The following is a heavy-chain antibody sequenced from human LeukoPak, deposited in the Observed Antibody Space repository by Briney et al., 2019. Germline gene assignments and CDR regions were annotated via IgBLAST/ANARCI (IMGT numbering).Heavy chain of an antibody. CDR2: ISAYNGKT. CDR1: DYTFTNYG. V-gene: IGHV1-18*01. J-gene: IGHJ6*02. D-gene: IGHD3-16*01. CDR3: ATDLGFTADPPRYGMDV. Sequence: ASVKVSCKASDYTFTNYGVSWVRQAPGQGLEWMGWISAYNGKTYYAQKFQGRVTVTTDTSTSTAYMDLRSLRSEDTAVYYCATDLGFTADPPRYGMDVWGQGTTVTVSS.